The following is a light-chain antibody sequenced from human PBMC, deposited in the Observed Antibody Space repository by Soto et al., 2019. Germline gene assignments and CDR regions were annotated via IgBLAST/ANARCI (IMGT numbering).Light chain of an antibody. CDR1: QDISNY. CDR2: DAS. CDR3: QQYDNLPIT. J-gene: IGKJ5*01. Sequence: DLQMTQSPSSLSASVGDRVTITCQASQDISNYLNWYQQKPGKAPKLLIYDASNLETGVPSRFSGRGSGTDFTLTISSLQPEDIATYCCQQYDNLPITFGQGTRLEMK. V-gene: IGKV1-33*01.